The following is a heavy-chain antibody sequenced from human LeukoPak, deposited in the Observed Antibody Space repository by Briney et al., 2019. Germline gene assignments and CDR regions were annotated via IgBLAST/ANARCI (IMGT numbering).Heavy chain of an antibody. V-gene: IGHV4-59*01. CDR2: IYYSGST. CDR3: ARDLTDPRYCSSTSCSYYYYYMDV. CDR1: GGSISSYY. D-gene: IGHD2-2*01. J-gene: IGHJ6*03. Sequence: SETLSLTCTVSGGSISSYYWSWIRQPPGKGLEWIGYIYYSGSTNHNPSLKSRVTISVDTSKNQFSLKLSSVTAADTAVCYCARDLTDPRYCSSTSCSYYYYYMDVWGKGTTVTVSS.